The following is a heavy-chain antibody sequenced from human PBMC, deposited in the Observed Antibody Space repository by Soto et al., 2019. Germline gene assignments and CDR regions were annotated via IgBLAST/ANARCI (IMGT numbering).Heavy chain of an antibody. CDR1: GFTFDDYA. V-gene: IGHV3-9*01. Sequence: GGSLRLSCAASGFTFDDYAMHWVRQAPGKGLEWVSGISWNSGSIGYADSVKGRFTISRDNAKNSLYPQMNSLRAEDTALYYCAKLGPDGSGFDYWGQGTLVTVSS. CDR2: ISWNSGSI. D-gene: IGHD6-19*01. J-gene: IGHJ4*02. CDR3: AKLGPDGSGFDY.